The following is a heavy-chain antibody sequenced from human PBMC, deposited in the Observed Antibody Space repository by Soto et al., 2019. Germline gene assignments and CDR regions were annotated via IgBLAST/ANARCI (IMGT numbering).Heavy chain of an antibody. CDR2: IWYDGSKK. V-gene: IGHV3-33*01. CDR1: GFRFATYG. CDR3: ARDIRGRTNWLDP. J-gene: IGHJ5*02. D-gene: IGHD1-20*01. Sequence: QVQLVESGGGVVQPGRSLRLSCAGTGFRFATYGLHWVRQAPGKGLEWVAEIWYDGSKKYYADSVKGRFTISRDDSKSTLYLQMNSLSAEDTAVYYCARDIRGRTNWLDPWGQGTLVTVSS.